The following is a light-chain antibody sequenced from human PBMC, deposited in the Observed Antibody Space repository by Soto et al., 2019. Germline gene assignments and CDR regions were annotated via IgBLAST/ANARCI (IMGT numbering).Light chain of an antibody. CDR1: QSISSW. Sequence: DIRMSISPSTLSASVGDRVTITCRASQSISSWLAWYQQKPGKAPKLLIYDASSLESGVPSRFSGSGSGTEFTLTISSLQPDDFATYYCQQFRSFPITFGQRTRPEV. J-gene: IGKJ5*01. CDR3: QQFRSFPIT. CDR2: DAS. V-gene: IGKV1-5*01.